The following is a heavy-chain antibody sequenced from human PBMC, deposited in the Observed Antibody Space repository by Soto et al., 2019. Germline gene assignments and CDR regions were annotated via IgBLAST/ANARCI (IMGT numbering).Heavy chain of an antibody. J-gene: IGHJ5*02. CDR1: GFTLSDHY. V-gene: IGHV3-72*01. CDR3: AKVAGDYGDPPNWFDP. Sequence: PRGSLRLSCAGSGFTLSDHYIDWVRQAPGKGLEWVGRSRDKAQGYSITYAASVKGRFTTSRDESKNSVYLQMNSLKTEDTAVYYCAKVAGDYGDPPNWFDPWGQGTLVTVSS. D-gene: IGHD4-17*01. CDR2: SRDKAQGYSI.